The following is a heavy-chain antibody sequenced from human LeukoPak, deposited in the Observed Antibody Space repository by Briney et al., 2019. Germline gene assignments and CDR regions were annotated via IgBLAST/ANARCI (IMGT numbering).Heavy chain of an antibody. CDR3: ARDTNYYDSSGYYYEYFQH. Sequence: SETLSLTCAVYGGSFSGYYWSWIRQPPGKGLEWIGEINHSGSTNYNPSLKSRVTISVDTSKNQFSLKLSSVTAADTAVYYCARDTNYYDSSGYYYEYFQHWGQGTLVTVSS. J-gene: IGHJ1*01. D-gene: IGHD3-22*01. V-gene: IGHV4-34*01. CDR2: INHSGST. CDR1: GGSFSGYY.